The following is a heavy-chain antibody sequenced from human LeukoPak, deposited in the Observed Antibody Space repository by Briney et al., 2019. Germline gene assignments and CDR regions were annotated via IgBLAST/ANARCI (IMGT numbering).Heavy chain of an antibody. J-gene: IGHJ4*02. CDR2: IYPGDSDT. V-gene: IGHV5-51*01. CDR3: ARVPYSSSSPFDY. CDR1: GYSLTSYW. D-gene: IGHD6-6*01. Sequence: GESLKISCKGSGYSLTSYWIGWVRQMPGKGLEWMGIIYPGDSDTRYSPSFQGQVTISADKSISTAYLQWSSLKASDTAMYYCARVPYSSSSPFDYWGQGTLVTVSS.